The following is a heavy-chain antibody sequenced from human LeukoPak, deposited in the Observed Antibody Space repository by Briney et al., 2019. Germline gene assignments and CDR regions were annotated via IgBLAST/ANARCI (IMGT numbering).Heavy chain of an antibody. CDR3: AREEEALGTPPYYFDY. CDR2: IIPIFGTA. D-gene: IGHD1-26*01. CDR1: GGTFSSYA. V-gene: IGHV1-69*06. Sequence: SVKVSCKASGGTFSSYAISWVRQAPGQGLEWMGGIIPIFGTANYAQKFQGRVTITADKSTSTAYMELSSLRSEDTAVYYCAREEEALGTPPYYFDYWGQGTLATVSS. J-gene: IGHJ4*02.